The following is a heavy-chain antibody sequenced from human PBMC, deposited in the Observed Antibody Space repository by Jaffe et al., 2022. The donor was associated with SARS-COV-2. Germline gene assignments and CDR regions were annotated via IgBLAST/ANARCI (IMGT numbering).Heavy chain of an antibody. J-gene: IGHJ4*02. CDR1: GGSVTSGTYS. CDR3: AGLLLGQCFDY. D-gene: IGHD3-10*01. Sequence: QVQLQESGPGLVKPSDTLSLTCIVSGGSVTSGTYSWSWIRQPPEKGLEWIGNIYSRGSTNYNPSLKSRVTMSVDTSKNQFSLKLTSVTAADTAVYYCAGLLLGQCFDYWGQGALVTVSS. CDR2: IYSRGST. V-gene: IGHV4-61*01.